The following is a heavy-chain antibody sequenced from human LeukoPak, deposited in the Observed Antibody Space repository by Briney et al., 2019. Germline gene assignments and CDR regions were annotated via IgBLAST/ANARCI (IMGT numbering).Heavy chain of an antibody. CDR2: MNPNSGNR. V-gene: IGHV1-8*01. CDR1: GYTFTNYD. D-gene: IGHD3-16*01. CDR3: ARVPTYFDRVWGISETQEFDY. J-gene: IGHJ4*02. Sequence: ASVRVSCKASGYTFTNYDINWVRQATGQALEWVGWMNPNSGNRGYAEGFQGRVTMTMNTSVNTAYMELITLTSEDTAVYYCARVPTYFDRVWGISETQEFDYWGQGTLVTVSS.